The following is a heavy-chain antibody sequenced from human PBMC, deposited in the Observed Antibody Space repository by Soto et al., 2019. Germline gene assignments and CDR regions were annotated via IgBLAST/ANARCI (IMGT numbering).Heavy chain of an antibody. J-gene: IGHJ4*02. CDR2: ISYDGSNK. D-gene: IGHD3-10*02. V-gene: IGHV3-30-3*01. CDR3: ARDRAYFRLAIDY. CDR1: GFTFSSYA. Sequence: ESGGGVVQPGRSLRLSCAASGFTFSSYAMHWVRQAPGKGLEWVAVISYDGSNKYYADSVKGRFTISRDNSKNTLYLQMNSLRAEDTAVYYCARDRAYFRLAIDYWGQGTLVTVSS.